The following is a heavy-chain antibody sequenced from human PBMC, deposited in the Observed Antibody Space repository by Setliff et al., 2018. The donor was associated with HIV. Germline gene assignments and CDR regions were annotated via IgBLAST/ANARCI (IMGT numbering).Heavy chain of an antibody. V-gene: IGHV3-7*01. CDR2: IKQDGSEK. CDR1: GFTFNKAW. J-gene: IGHJ3*02. Sequence: GGSLRLSCAASGFTFNKAWMNWVRQAPGKGLEWVANIKQDGSEKYYVDSVKGRFTVSRDNARNSLYLQMDSLRVEDTAVYYCLGESSAAFDIWGQGTMVTV. D-gene: IGHD3-10*01. CDR3: LGESSAAFDI.